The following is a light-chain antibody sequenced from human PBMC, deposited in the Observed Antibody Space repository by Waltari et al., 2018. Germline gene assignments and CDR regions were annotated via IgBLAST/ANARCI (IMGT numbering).Light chain of an antibody. CDR1: SSNIGRNP. CDR2: DNN. V-gene: IGLV1-44*01. Sequence: QSVLTQPPSASGTPGQRVTISCSGSSSNIGRNPVHWYQQFPGTAPKLLIYDNNQWPSGVPDRFSGSKSGTSASLAISGLQSDDEADFYCAAWDDRLNGPVFGGGTKLTVL. CDR3: AAWDDRLNGPV. J-gene: IGLJ3*02.